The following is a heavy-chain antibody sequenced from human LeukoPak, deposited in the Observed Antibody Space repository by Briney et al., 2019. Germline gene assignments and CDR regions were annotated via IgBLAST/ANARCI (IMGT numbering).Heavy chain of an antibody. CDR2: IWYDGSNK. CDR1: GFTFSSYG. J-gene: IGHJ4*02. V-gene: IGHV3-33*06. Sequence: SGGSLRLSCGASGFTFSSYGMHWVRQAPGKGQEWVAVIWYDGSNKYYADSVKGRFTISRDNSKNTLYLQMHSLRAEDTAVYYCAKAYDILTGYYPLDYWGQGTLVTFSS. CDR3: AKAYDILTGYYPLDY. D-gene: IGHD3-9*01.